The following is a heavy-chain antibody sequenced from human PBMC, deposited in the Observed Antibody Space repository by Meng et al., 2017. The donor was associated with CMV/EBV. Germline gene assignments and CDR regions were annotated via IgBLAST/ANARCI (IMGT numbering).Heavy chain of an antibody. CDR3: ARVTARVAGAFDY. CDR1: GVSISYGDYY. D-gene: IGHD1-14*01. CDR2: IYYSGST. V-gene: IGHV4-30-4*08. J-gene: IGHJ4*02. Sequence: QVRLQTAGPGLATPTHAQALTHTVSGVSISYGDYYGSWIPQPPVKGLEWIVYIYYSGSTDYNPSLKSRVTISVDTSKNQFSLKLSSVTAADTAVYYCARVTARVAGAFDYWGQGTLVTVSS.